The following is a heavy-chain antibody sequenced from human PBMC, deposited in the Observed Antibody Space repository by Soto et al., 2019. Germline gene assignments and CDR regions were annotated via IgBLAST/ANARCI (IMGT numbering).Heavy chain of an antibody. CDR1: GGTFSSYT. CDR3: ASGDCSGGSCYSYYYYYMDV. D-gene: IGHD2-15*01. CDR2: IIPILGIA. Sequence: ASVKVSCKASGGTFSSYTISWVRQAPGQGLEWMGRIIPILGIANYAQKFQGRVTITADKSTSTAYMELSSLRSEDTAVYYCASGDCSGGSCYSYYYYYMDVWGKGTTVTVSS. V-gene: IGHV1-69*02. J-gene: IGHJ6*03.